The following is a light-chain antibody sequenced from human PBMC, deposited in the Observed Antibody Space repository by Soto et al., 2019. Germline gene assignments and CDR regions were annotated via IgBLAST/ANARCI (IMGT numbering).Light chain of an antibody. CDR2: EAS. CDR3: QQRSSWFT. CDR1: QSVSSF. Sequence: EIVLTQSPATLSLSPGEIAALSCKASQSVSSFLAWYQQKPGQAPRLLIYEASNRATGIPARFSGSGSGADFTLTISSLEPEDSAVYCCQQRSSWFTFGPGTKVDIK. J-gene: IGKJ3*01. V-gene: IGKV3-11*01.